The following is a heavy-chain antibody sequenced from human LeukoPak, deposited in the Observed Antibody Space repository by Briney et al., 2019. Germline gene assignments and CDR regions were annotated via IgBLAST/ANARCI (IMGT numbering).Heavy chain of an antibody. CDR1: GGTFSSYA. D-gene: IGHD3-9*01. Sequence: GSSGKLSFKGSGGTFSSYAISWVRLGPGQGLEWMGGIIPIFGTANYAQEFQGRVTITADKSTSTAYMELSSLRSEDTAVYYCAFGVYDILTGCLDAFDIWGQGTMVTVSS. CDR3: AFGVYDILTGCLDAFDI. V-gene: IGHV1-69*06. CDR2: IIPIFGTA. J-gene: IGHJ3*02.